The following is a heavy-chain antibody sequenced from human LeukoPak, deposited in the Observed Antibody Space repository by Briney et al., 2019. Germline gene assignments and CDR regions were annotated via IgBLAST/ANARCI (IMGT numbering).Heavy chain of an antibody. V-gene: IGHV1-18*01. CDR3: ASQKGYCSSTSCSQGGMDV. CDR2: ISAYNGNT. Sequence: ASVKVSCKASGCTFTSYSISWVRQAPGQGLEWMGWISAYNGNTNYAQKLQGRVTMTTDKSTSTAYMELRSLRSDDTAVYYCASQKGYCSSTSCSQGGMDVWGQGTTVTVSS. D-gene: IGHD2-2*01. J-gene: IGHJ6*02. CDR1: GCTFTSYS.